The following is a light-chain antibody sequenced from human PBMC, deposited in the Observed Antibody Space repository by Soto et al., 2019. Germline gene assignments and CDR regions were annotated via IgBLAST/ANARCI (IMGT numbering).Light chain of an antibody. CDR2: DTS. J-gene: IGKJ5*01. CDR1: QTLSNSF. V-gene: IGKV3-20*01. Sequence: EVVLPQSPGTLSLSPGERATLSCMASQTLSNSFIAWYQQKPGQAPRLLIYDTSSRATGVPDRYSASGSGTDFTLTISRLEPEDFAVFFCQQYGTSEIIFGQGTRLEI. CDR3: QQYGTSEII.